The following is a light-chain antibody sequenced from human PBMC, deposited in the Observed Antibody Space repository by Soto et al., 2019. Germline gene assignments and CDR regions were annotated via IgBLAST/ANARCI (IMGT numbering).Light chain of an antibody. CDR1: SSDVGAYNY. Sequence: QSALTQPASVSGSPGQSVTISCTGTSSDVGAYNYVSWYQQHPGKGPKLLIYEVTNRPSGVPNRFSGSKSGNTASLTISGLQGEDEADYYCLSYTGGSTDVVFGAGTKVTVL. CDR2: EVT. J-gene: IGLJ2*01. CDR3: LSYTGGSTDVV. V-gene: IGLV2-14*01.